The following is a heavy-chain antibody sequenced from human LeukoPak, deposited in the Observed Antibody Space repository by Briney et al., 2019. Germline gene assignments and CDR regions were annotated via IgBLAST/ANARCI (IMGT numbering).Heavy chain of an antibody. Sequence: ASVKVSCKTSGYNLTAYHMHWVRQAPGQGLEWLGWINPDTGTTSLAQKFQSRVTLTRDTAISTVFIEVTRLTSDDTAIYYCARGSGSNSPRYLKGDFWGQGTLLTVSS. D-gene: IGHD3-10*01. CDR1: GYNLTAYH. J-gene: IGHJ4*02. V-gene: IGHV1-2*02. CDR2: INPDTGTT. CDR3: ARGSGSNSPRYLKGDF.